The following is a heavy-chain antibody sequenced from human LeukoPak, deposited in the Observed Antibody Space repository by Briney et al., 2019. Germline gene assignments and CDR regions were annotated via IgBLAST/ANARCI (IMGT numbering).Heavy chain of an antibody. D-gene: IGHD6-13*01. CDR2: IDWDDDK. J-gene: IGHJ4*02. Sequence: SGPTLVDPTQTLTLTCTFSGFSLSTSGMCVSWIRQPPGKALEWLARIDWDDDKYYSTSLRTRLTISKDTSKNQVVLTMTNMDPVDTATYYCARRIAAAGTNYFDYWGQGTLVTVSS. V-gene: IGHV2-70*11. CDR1: GFSLSTSGMC. CDR3: ARRIAAAGTNYFDY.